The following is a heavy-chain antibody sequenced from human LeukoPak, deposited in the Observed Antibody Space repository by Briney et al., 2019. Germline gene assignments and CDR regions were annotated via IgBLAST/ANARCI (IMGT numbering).Heavy chain of an antibody. CDR3: AREGYQLLWGYYYYMDV. J-gene: IGHJ6*03. Sequence: GGSLRLSCAASGFTFDDYGMSWVRQAPGKGLEWVSGINWNGGSTGYADSVKGRFTISRDNAKNSLYLQMNSLRAEDTAVYYCAREGYQLLWGYYYYMDVWGKGTTVTVSS. D-gene: IGHD2-2*01. V-gene: IGHV3-20*04. CDR1: GFTFDDYG. CDR2: INWNGGST.